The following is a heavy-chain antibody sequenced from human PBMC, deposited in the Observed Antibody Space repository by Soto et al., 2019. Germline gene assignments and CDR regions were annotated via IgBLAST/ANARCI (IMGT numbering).Heavy chain of an antibody. CDR1: GFTFSSYS. V-gene: IGHV3-21*01. D-gene: IGHD4-17*01. Sequence: EVQLVESGGGLVKPGGSLRLSCAASGFTFSSYSMNWVRQAPGKGLEWVSSISSSGSYLYYADSVKGRFTISRDNAKNSLYLQMNNLGAEDTAVYYCARDYHGDYALDYWGQGTLVTVSS. CDR2: ISSSGSYL. J-gene: IGHJ4*02. CDR3: ARDYHGDYALDY.